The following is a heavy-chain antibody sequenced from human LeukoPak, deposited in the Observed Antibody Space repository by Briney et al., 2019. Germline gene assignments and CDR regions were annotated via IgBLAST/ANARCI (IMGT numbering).Heavy chain of an antibody. D-gene: IGHD2-15*01. CDR2: INPNSGGT. J-gene: IGHJ5*02. V-gene: IGHV1-2*02. CDR3: ARGVGGRCSGGSCYDRFDP. CDR1: GYTFTGYY. Sequence: ASVKVSCKASGYTFTGYYMHWMRQAPGQGLEWMGWINPNSGGTNYAQKFQGRVTMTRDTSISTAYMELSRLRSDDTAVYYCARGVGGRCSGGSCYDRFDPWGQGTLVTVSS.